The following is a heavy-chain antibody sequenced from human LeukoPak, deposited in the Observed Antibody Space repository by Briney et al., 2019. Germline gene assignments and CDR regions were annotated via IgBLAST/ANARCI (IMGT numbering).Heavy chain of an antibody. CDR3: ASSLEVGATTSYYFDY. CDR2: INPNSGDT. Sequence: ASVKVSCKASGYTFTGYYMHWVRQAPGQGLEWMGWINPNSGDTNYAQKFQGRVTMIRDTSISTAYMELSRLRSDDTAVYYCASSLEVGATTSYYFDYWGQGTLVTVSS. CDR1: GYTFTGYY. D-gene: IGHD1-26*01. J-gene: IGHJ4*02. V-gene: IGHV1-2*02.